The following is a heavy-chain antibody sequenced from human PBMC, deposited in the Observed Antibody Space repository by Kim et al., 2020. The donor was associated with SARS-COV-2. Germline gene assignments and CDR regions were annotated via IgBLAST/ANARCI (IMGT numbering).Heavy chain of an antibody. V-gene: IGHV4-59*09. D-gene: IGHD6-19*01. Sequence: SRKSRNTISVDTYKNLFSLKLSSVTAADTAVYYCARGYSSGWYFRWAFDIWGQGKMVTVSS. CDR3: ARGYSSGWYFRWAFDI. J-gene: IGHJ3*02.